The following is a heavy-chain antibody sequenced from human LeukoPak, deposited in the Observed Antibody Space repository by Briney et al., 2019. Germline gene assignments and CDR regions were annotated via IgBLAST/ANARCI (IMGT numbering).Heavy chain of an antibody. CDR3: AKEVEYQLLRYYYYGMDV. Sequence: GGSLRLSCAASGFTFSSYGMHWVRQGPGKGLEWGSDISDDVSIKYYADSVKGRFTISRDNSKITLYLQMNSLRAEDTAVYYCAKEVEYQLLRYYYYGMDVWGKGTTVTVSS. CDR1: GFTFSSYG. D-gene: IGHD2-2*01. CDR2: ISDDVSIK. J-gene: IGHJ6*04. V-gene: IGHV3-30*18.